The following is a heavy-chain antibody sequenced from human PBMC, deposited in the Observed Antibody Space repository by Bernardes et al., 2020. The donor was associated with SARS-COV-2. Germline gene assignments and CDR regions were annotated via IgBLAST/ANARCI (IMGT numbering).Heavy chain of an antibody. Sequence: GYLSLSCAASGFTFSNYAMSWFRQTPGKGLEWISAVNSAGTTYYADSVRGRFTAARDNSKNTLYLQMSSLRSEDTAVYYCARVVSGPHVGADAFAVWGRGTTVTVSS. J-gene: IGHJ3*01. D-gene: IGHD2-21*02. CDR2: VNSAGTT. V-gene: IGHV3-23*01. CDR1: GFTFSNYA. CDR3: ARVVSGPHVGADAFAV.